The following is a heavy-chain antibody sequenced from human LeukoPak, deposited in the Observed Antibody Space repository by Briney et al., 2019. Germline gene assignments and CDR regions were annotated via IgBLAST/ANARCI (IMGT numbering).Heavy chain of an antibody. V-gene: IGHV5-51*01. CDR2: IYPGDSDT. Sequence: GESLKISCKGSGYSFTSYWIGWVRQMPGKGLEWMGIIYPGDSDTRYSPPFQGQVTISADKSISTAYLQWSSLKASDTAMYYCARYMSGYSYESDAFDIWGQGTMVTVSS. D-gene: IGHD5-18*01. CDR3: ARYMSGYSYESDAFDI. CDR1: GYSFTSYW. J-gene: IGHJ3*02.